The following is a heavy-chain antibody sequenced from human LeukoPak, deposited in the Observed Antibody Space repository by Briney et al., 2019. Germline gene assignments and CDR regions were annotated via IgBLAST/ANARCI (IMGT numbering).Heavy chain of an antibody. J-gene: IGHJ4*02. V-gene: IGHV3-48*01. CDR2: ISSSTNTI. D-gene: IGHD1-26*01. Sequence: GESLRLSCAASGFTFSNYSMNWVRQAPGKGLEWVSYISSSTNTIYYAASVKGRFTVSRDNAKNSLSLQMNSLRAEDTAIYYCARDLGYSPHWGQGTLLTVSS. CDR3: ARDLGYSPH. CDR1: GFTFSNYS.